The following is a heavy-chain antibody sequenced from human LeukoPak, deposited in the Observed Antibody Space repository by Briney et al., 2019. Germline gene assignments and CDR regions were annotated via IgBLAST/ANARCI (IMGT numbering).Heavy chain of an antibody. D-gene: IGHD3-22*01. CDR1: GYTFTSYY. V-gene: IGHV7-4-1*02. J-gene: IGHJ4*02. CDR2: INTNTGNP. Sequence: ASVKVSCKASGYTFTSYYMHWVRQAPGQGLEWMGWINTNTGNPTYAQGFAGRFVFSLDTSVSTAYLQISSLKADDTAVYYCTRDSMFYYDSSGFSFDYWGQGTLVTVSS. CDR3: TRDSMFYYDSSGFSFDY.